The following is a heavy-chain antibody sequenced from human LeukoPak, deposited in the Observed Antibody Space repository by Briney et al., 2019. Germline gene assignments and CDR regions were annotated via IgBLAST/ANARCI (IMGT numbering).Heavy chain of an antibody. Sequence: ASVNVSCKASGYTFTSYAMHWVRQAPGQRLEWMGWINAGNGNTKYSQKFQGRVTITRDASASTAYMELSSLRSEDTAVYYCARAGYYDFWSGYYPYWGQGTLVTVSS. CDR2: INAGNGNT. D-gene: IGHD3-3*01. CDR3: ARAGYYDFWSGYYPY. CDR1: GYTFTSYA. J-gene: IGHJ4*02. V-gene: IGHV1-3*01.